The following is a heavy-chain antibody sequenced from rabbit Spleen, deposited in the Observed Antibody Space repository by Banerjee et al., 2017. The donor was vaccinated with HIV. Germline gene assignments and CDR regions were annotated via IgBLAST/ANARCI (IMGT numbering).Heavy chain of an antibody. V-gene: IGHV1S45*01. J-gene: IGHJ3*01. CDR1: GFSFSSSYW. D-gene: IGHD4-1*01. CDR3: ARDLDGVIGWNFGW. CDR2: IYPNYDSS. Sequence: EESGGDLVKPEGSLTLTCKASGFSFSSSYWIYWVRQAPGKGLEWIAYIYPNYDSSDYASWVNGRFTFSLDNAQNTVFLQMTSLTAADTATYFCARDLDGVIGWNFGWWGQGTLVTVS.